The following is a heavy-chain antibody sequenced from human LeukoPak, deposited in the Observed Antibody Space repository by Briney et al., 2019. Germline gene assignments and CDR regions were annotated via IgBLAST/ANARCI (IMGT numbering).Heavy chain of an antibody. CDR1: GDSVSSNNGA. V-gene: IGHV6-1*01. CDR2: TYFRSRWYN. D-gene: IGHD6-19*01. CDR3: ARDLGTTGWYTFDY. J-gene: IGHJ4*02. Sequence: SQTLSLTCAISGDSVSSNNGAWTWIRQSPSRGLEWLGRTYFRSRWYNDFAESMKGRMTIDPDTSKNQFYLQLTSVTPEDTAVYYCARDLGTTGWYTFDYWGQGTLVTVSS.